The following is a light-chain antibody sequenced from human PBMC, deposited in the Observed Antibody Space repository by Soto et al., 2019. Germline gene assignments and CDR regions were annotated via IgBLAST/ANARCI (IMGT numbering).Light chain of an antibody. J-gene: IGKJ1*01. CDR3: QQYNNWPWT. CDR1: QSVNSR. CDR2: DAS. Sequence: EIVITQSPATLSVSRGERATLSCRASQSVNSRLAWYQQKPSQTPRLLIYDASTRATGIPTRFSGSGSGTDFTLTISSLQSEDFAVYYCQQYNNWPWTLGQGTKVDIK. V-gene: IGKV3-15*01.